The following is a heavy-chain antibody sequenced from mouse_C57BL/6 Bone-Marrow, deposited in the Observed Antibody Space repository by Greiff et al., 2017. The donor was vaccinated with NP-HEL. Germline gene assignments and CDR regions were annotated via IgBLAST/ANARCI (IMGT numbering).Heavy chain of an antibody. Sequence: QVQLKQPGAELVRPGSSVKLSCKASGYTFTSYWMHWVKQRPIQGLEWIGNIDPSDSETHYNQQFKDKATLTVDKSSSTAYMQLSSLTSEDSAVYYCARSEYGNYWYFDVWGTGTTVTVSS. V-gene: IGHV1-52*01. CDR3: ARSEYGNYWYFDV. J-gene: IGHJ1*03. CDR2: IDPSDSET. CDR1: GYTFTSYW. D-gene: IGHD2-10*02.